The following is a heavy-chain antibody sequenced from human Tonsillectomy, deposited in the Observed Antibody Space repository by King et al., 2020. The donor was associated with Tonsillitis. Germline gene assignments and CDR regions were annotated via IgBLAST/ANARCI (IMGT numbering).Heavy chain of an antibody. CDR2: ISSGGTNI. J-gene: IGHJ4*02. D-gene: IGHD3-22*01. CDR3: VRLSSAYYYVY. CDR1: GFTFTNYA. V-gene: IGHV3-64*07. Sequence: EVQLVESGGGLVQPGGSLRLSCVASGFTFTNYAMHWVRQAPGKGLEYVSSISSGGTNIYYADSVKGRFTISRDISKNTLYLQMGSLRAEDMALYYCVRLSSAYYYVYWGQGTLVTGSS.